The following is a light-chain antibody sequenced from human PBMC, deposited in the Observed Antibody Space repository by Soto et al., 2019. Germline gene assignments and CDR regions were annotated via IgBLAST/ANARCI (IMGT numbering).Light chain of an antibody. CDR3: QTWGTTSVI. Sequence: QLVLTQSPSASASLGASVKLTCTLISGHSSYGIAWHQQQPERGPRFLMKLNSDGSHTKGDGIPDRFSGSSSGAERYLTISSLQSDDEADYYCQTWGTTSVIFGGGTKVTVL. CDR1: SGHSSYG. CDR2: LNSDGSH. J-gene: IGLJ2*01. V-gene: IGLV4-69*01.